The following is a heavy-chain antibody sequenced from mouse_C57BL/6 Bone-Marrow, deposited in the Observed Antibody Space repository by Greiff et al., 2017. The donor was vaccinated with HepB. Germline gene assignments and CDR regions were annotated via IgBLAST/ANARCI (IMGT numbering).Heavy chain of an antibody. CDR3: ARGTTVVAKKGDC. Sequence: VQLQQPGAELVRPGTSVKLSCKASGYTFTSYWMHWVKQRPGQGLEWIGVIDPSDSYTNYNQKFKGKATLTVDTSSSTAYMQLSSLTSEDSAVYYCARGTTVVAKKGDCWGQGTTLTVSS. CDR2: IDPSDSYT. CDR1: GYTFTSYW. V-gene: IGHV1-59*01. D-gene: IGHD1-1*01. J-gene: IGHJ2*01.